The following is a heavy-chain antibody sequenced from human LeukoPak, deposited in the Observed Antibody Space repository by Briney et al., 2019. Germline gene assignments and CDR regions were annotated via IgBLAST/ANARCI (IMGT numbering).Heavy chain of an antibody. CDR2: MNPYSGNT. CDR1: GYTFTSYD. CDR3: ARAGGYCGRISCPYYFDY. D-gene: IGHD2-15*01. Sequence: ASVKVSCKASGYTFTSYDINWVRQAPGQGLEWMGWMNPYSGNTGYAQKFQGRVTMNRNTSISTAYMELSSLRSEDTAVYYCARAGGYCGRISCPYYFDYWGQGSLVAVSS. V-gene: IGHV1-8*01. J-gene: IGHJ4*02.